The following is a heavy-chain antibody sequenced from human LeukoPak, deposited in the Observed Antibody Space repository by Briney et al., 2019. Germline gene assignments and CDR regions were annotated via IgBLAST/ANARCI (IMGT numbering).Heavy chain of an antibody. CDR1: GYTFTSYG. J-gene: IGHJ5*02. V-gene: IGHV1-18*01. D-gene: IGHD2-2*01. Sequence: ASVKVSCKASGYTFTSYGISWVRQAPGQGLEWMGWISAYNGNTNYAQKLQGRVTMTTDTSTSTAYMELRSLRSDDTAVYYCARVVPAAIRNWFDPWGQGTLVTDSS. CDR2: ISAYNGNT. CDR3: ARVVPAAIRNWFDP.